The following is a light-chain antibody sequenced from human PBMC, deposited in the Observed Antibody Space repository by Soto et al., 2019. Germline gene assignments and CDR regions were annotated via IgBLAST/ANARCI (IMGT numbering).Light chain of an antibody. V-gene: IGKV3-15*01. CDR3: QQRSNWSIT. J-gene: IGKJ5*01. CDR1: QSVSSK. CDR2: GAS. Sequence: EIVMTQSPATLSVSPGEGAPLSCRASQSVSSKLAWYQQKPGQAPRLLIYGASTRATSIPARFSGSGSGTEFTLTISSLEPEDFAVYYCQQRSNWSITFGQGTRLEIK.